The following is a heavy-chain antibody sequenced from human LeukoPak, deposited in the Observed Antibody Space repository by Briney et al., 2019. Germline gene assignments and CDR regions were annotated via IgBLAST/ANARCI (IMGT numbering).Heavy chain of an antibody. D-gene: IGHD3-3*01. J-gene: IGHJ6*02. CDR3: ARPKKDFWSGRFYVYHVLGV. V-gene: IGHV3-30*03. CDR1: GFTFSSYG. CDR2: ISYDGSNK. Sequence: PGGSLRLSCAASGFTFSSYGMHWVRQAPGKGLEWVAVISYDGSNKYYADSVKGRFTISRDNAKNSLYLEMNSLRVEDTAVYYCARPKKDFWSGRFYVYHVLGVWGQGTTVTVSS.